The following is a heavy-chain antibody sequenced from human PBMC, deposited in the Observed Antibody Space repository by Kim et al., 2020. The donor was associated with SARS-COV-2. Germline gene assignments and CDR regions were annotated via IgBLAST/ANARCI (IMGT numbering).Heavy chain of an antibody. CDR2: IYYSGAT. J-gene: IGHJ4*02. CDR3: ARIIIAVAIDY. CDR1: GDSISNTNYY. V-gene: IGHV4-39*01. D-gene: IGHD6-19*01. Sequence: SETLSLTCTVSGDSISNTNYYWGWIRQPPGKGLEWIGSIYYSGATYYNPSLKSRVTISVDTSKNQFSLRLSSVISADTAVYYCARIIIAVAIDYWGQGTLATVSS.